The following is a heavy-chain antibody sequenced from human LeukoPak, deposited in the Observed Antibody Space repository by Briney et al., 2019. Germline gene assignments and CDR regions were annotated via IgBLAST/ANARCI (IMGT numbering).Heavy chain of an antibody. Sequence: GASVKVSCKAFGYSFTTYAVNWVRQAPGQGLEWMGWIDTNTGNPTYAQGFTGRFVFSLDTSVSTTYLQISRLKAGDTAVYYCAREAGTSWFDPWGQGTLVTVSS. CDR1: GYSFTTYA. V-gene: IGHV7-4-1*02. CDR2: IDTNTGNP. J-gene: IGHJ5*02. CDR3: AREAGTSWFDP. D-gene: IGHD1-7*01.